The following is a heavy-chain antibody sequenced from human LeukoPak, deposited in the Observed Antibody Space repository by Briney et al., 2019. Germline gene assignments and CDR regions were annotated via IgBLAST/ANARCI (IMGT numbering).Heavy chain of an antibody. D-gene: IGHD3-16*02. V-gene: IGHV3-21*01. CDR1: GFTFSSYS. CDR2: ISSSSSYI. CDR3: ARGRTYDYVWGSYRWYSFDY. J-gene: IGHJ4*02. Sequence: PGGSLRLSCAASGFTFSSYSMNWVRQAPGKGLEWVSSISSSSSYIYYADSVKGRFTTSRDNAKNSLYLQMNSLRAEDTAVYYCARGRTYDYVWGSYRWYSFDYWGQGTLVTVSS.